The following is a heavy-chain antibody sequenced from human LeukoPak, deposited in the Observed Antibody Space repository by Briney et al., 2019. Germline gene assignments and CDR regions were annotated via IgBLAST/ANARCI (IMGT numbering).Heavy chain of an antibody. CDR1: GGSISRSGYS. Sequence: SETLSLTCAVSGGSISRSGYSWSWIRQPPGKGLEWIGYIYYTGSTYYNPSLKSRLTISLDTSKNQFSLKLSSVTAADTAVYYCARGGDSSGYEGRFDPWGQGTLVTVSS. J-gene: IGHJ5*02. D-gene: IGHD3-22*01. CDR2: IYYTGST. CDR3: ARGGDSSGYEGRFDP. V-gene: IGHV4-30-4*07.